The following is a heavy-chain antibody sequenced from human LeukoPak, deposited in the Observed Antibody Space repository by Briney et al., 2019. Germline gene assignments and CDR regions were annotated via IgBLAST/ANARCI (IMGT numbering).Heavy chain of an antibody. J-gene: IGHJ4*02. CDR1: GFTFSSYS. V-gene: IGHV3-48*01. CDR3: AKDHDFWSGYLDY. CDR2: ISSSSSTI. Sequence: GGSLRLSCAASGFTFSSYSMNWVRQAPGKGLEWVSYISSSSSTIYYADSVKGRFTISRDNAKNSLYLQMNSLRAEDTAVYYCAKDHDFWSGYLDYWGQGTLVTVSS. D-gene: IGHD3-3*01.